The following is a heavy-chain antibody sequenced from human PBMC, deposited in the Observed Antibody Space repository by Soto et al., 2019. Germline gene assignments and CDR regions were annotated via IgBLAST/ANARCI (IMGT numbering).Heavy chain of an antibody. D-gene: IGHD2-15*01. J-gene: IGHJ4*02. CDR1: GDSISSRSYY. V-gene: IGHV4-39*01. CDR2: IYYSGST. CDR3: ARVVCSGGSCYFDY. Sequence: PSETLSLTCTVTGDSISSRSYYWGWIRQPPGKGLEWIGSIYYSGSTYNNPSLRSRVSMSIDTSKDQFSLKLKFVTAADTAVYYCARVVCSGGSCYFDYWGQGTLVTVSS.